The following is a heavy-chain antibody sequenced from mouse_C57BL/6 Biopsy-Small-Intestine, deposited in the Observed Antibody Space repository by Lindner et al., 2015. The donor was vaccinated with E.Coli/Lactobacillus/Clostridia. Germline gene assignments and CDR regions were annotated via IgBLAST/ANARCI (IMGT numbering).Heavy chain of an antibody. CDR1: GYSFTGNN. J-gene: IGHJ3*01. Sequence: VQLQESGPELVKPGGSVKMSCKASGYSFTGNNMHWVKQSHGKGLEWIGNINPYYGSTSYNQKFKGKATLTVDKSSSTAYMQLNSLTSEDSAVYYCAREVFACWGQGTLVTVSA. CDR3: AREVFAC. V-gene: IGHV1-39*01. CDR2: INPYYGST.